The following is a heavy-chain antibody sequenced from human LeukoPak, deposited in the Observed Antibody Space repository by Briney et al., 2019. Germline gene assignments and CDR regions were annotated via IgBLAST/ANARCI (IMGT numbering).Heavy chain of an antibody. V-gene: IGHV4-4*02. CDR1: GGSISSSNW. CDR2: IYHSGST. D-gene: IGHD4-17*01. Sequence: PSGTLSLTCAVSGGSISSSNWWSWVRQPPGKGLEWIGEIYHSGSTNYNPSLKSRVTISVDTSKNQFSLKLSSVTAADTAVYYCARDAPRWITVTTRHWFDPWGQGTLVTVSS. J-gene: IGHJ5*02. CDR3: ARDAPRWITVTTRHWFDP.